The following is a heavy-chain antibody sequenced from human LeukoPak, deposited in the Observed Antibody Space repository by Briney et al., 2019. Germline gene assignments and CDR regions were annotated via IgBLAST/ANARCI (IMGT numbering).Heavy chain of an antibody. V-gene: IGHV1-2*02. CDR2: INPNSGGT. J-gene: IGHJ6*02. CDR1: GYTFTGYY. Sequence: ASVKVSCKASGYTFTGYYMHWVRQAAGQGLEWMGWINPNSGGTNYAQKFQGRVTMTRDTSISTAYMELSRLRSDDTAVYYCARGYYDFWSGYYSPYGIDVWGQGTTVTVSS. D-gene: IGHD3-3*01. CDR3: ARGYYDFWSGYYSPYGIDV.